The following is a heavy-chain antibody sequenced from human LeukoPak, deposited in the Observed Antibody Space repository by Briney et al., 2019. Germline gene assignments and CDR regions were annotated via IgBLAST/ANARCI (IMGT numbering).Heavy chain of an antibody. Sequence: GGSLRLSCEASGFAFSFFAMSWLRQPPGKGLEWVSTINANSGTRSYAASVRGRFTISRDNSKNTVYLQLNSLRAEDTAIYHCARDYGGHGEYFDYWGQGTLVTVSS. CDR3: ARDYGGHGEYFDY. CDR1: GFAFSFFA. V-gene: IGHV3-23*01. CDR2: INANSGTR. D-gene: IGHD4-23*01. J-gene: IGHJ4*02.